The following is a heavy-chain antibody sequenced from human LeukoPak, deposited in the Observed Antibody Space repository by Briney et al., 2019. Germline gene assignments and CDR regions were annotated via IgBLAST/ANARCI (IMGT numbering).Heavy chain of an antibody. CDR2: ISGSGGST. CDR1: GFTFSSYA. J-gene: IGHJ3*02. Sequence: PGGSLRLSCAASGFTFSSYAMSWVRQAPGKGLEWVSAISGSGGSTYYADSVKGRFTISRDNSKNTLYLQMNSLRAEDTAVYYCAKYGVESTIFGADAFDIWGQGTMVTVSS. CDR3: AKYGVESTIFGADAFDI. D-gene: IGHD3-3*01. V-gene: IGHV3-23*01.